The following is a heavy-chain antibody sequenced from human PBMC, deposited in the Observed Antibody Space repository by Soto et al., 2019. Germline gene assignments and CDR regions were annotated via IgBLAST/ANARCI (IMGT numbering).Heavy chain of an antibody. Sequence: PGGSLRLSCGVSGFNVMSYWMSWVRQAPGKGPEWVASIKEDGSEIYYLHSVRGRFSISRDSAGNALHLTMNYLSAEDTGVYFCARDIDFDYVNWGQGTLVTVSS. CDR3: ARDIDFDYVN. V-gene: IGHV3-7*01. J-gene: IGHJ4*02. D-gene: IGHD3-3*01. CDR1: GFNVMSYW. CDR2: IKEDGSEI.